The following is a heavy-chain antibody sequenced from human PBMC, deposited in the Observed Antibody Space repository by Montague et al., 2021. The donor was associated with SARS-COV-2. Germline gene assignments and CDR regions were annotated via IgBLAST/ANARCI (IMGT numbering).Heavy chain of an antibody. Sequence: SLRLSCAASGFTFNSYNMNWVRQAPGKGLEWVSHISTSTYIDYADSVKGRFTISRDNAKSSLYLQMHSLRVEDTAVYYCARDGWMTTMTTFDYWGQGTLGTVSS. V-gene: IGHV3-21*01. CDR1: GFTFNSYN. D-gene: IGHD4-17*01. CDR2: ISTSTYI. J-gene: IGHJ4*02. CDR3: ARDGWMTTMTTFDY.